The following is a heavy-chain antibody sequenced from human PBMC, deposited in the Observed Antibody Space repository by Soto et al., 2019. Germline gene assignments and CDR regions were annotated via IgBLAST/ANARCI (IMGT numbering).Heavy chain of an antibody. D-gene: IGHD2-21*01. J-gene: IGHJ4*02. CDR1: GFTFSNAW. CDR2: VRNKVNSYTT. Sequence: PGGSLRLSCAASGFTFSNAWMDWVRQAPGKGLEWVGRVRNKVNSYTTEYAASVKGRFTVSRDDSRNSVYLQMNSLKTGDTAMYYCSRAGILTTPYYTDYWGLGTLVTVSS. CDR3: SRAGILTTPYYTDY. V-gene: IGHV3-72*01.